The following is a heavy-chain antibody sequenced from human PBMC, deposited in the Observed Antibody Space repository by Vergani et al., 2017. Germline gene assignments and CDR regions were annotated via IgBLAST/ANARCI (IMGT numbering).Heavy chain of an antibody. CDR1: GFTFSTYG. D-gene: IGHD2-2*03. Sequence: QVQLVESGGGVVQPGRSLRLSCAASGFTFSTYGMHWVRQAPGKGLEWVAVIWYDGRNKYYADSVKGRFTISRANSKNTLYLQMNSLRAEYTAVYYCARAGYCSSTSCYFGLDYFAYWGQGTLVTVSS. CDR3: ARAGYCSSTSCYFGLDYFAY. CDR2: IWYDGRNK. V-gene: IGHV3-33*01. J-gene: IGHJ4*02.